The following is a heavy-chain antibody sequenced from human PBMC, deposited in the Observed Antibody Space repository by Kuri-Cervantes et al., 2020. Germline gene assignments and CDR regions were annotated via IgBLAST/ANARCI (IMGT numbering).Heavy chain of an antibody. J-gene: IGHJ3*02. V-gene: IGHV3-23*01. CDR3: AKDGDEQLGDAFDI. CDR1: GFTFSSYA. D-gene: IGHD6-6*01. CDR2: ISGSGGST. Sequence: GESLKISCAASGFTFSSYAMSWVRQAPGKGLEWVSAISGSGGSTYYADSVKGRFTISRDNSKNTLYLQMNSLRAEDTAVYYCAKDGDEQLGDAFDIWGQGTMVTVSS.